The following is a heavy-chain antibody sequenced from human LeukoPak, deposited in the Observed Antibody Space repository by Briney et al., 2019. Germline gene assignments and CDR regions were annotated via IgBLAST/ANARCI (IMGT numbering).Heavy chain of an antibody. Sequence: GASVKLFCKASGYTFTSYGVSWVPQARGQGLEWMGWISDYYGNTNYAQKLQGRVTMTTDTSTSTAYMELRSLRSDDTAVYYCARDRSWDCSGGSCHPAPTDYWGQGTLVTVSS. CDR1: GYTFTSYG. CDR3: ARDRSWDCSGGSCHPAPTDY. J-gene: IGHJ4*02. CDR2: ISDYYGNT. V-gene: IGHV1-18*01. D-gene: IGHD2-15*01.